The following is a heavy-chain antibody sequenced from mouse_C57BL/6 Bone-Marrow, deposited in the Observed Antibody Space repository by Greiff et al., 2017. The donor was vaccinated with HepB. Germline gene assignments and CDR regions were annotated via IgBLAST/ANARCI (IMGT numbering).Heavy chain of an antibody. Sequence: DVQLVESGGDLVKPGGSLKLSCAASGFTFSSYGMSWVRQTPDKRLEWVATISSGGSYTYYPDSVKGRFTISRDNAKNTLYLQMSSLKSEDTAMYYCASPDGSYDYWGQGTTLTVSS. CDR3: ASPDGSYDY. CDR1: GFTFSSYG. V-gene: IGHV5-6*01. J-gene: IGHJ2*01. D-gene: IGHD2-3*01. CDR2: ISSGGSYT.